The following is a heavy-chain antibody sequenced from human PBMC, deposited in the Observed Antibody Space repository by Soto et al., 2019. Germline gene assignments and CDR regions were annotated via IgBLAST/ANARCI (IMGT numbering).Heavy chain of an antibody. CDR1: GFTFSSYA. V-gene: IGHV3-30-3*01. CDR2: ISYDGSNK. D-gene: IGHD4-17*01. Sequence: GGSLSLSCAASGFTFSSYAMHWVRQAPGKGLEWVAVISYDGSNKYYADSVKGRFTISRDNSTNTLYLQMNSLRADDTAVYYCARDLDDDGATVTTLDYWGQGTLVSVSS. J-gene: IGHJ4*02. CDR3: ARDLDDDGATVTTLDY.